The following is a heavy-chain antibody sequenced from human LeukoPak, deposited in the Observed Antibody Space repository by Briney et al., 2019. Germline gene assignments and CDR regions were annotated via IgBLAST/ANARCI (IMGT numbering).Heavy chain of an antibody. D-gene: IGHD4-11*01. J-gene: IGHJ4*02. Sequence: SETLSLTCAVYGGSFSGYYWSWIRQPPGKGLEWIGEINHSGSTNYNPSLKSRVTISVDTSKNQFSLKLSSVPAADTAVYYCARGGLGGITAYSNYLFDYWGQGTLVTVSS. CDR3: ARGGLGGITAYSNYLFDY. V-gene: IGHV4-34*01. CDR2: INHSGST. CDR1: GGSFSGYY.